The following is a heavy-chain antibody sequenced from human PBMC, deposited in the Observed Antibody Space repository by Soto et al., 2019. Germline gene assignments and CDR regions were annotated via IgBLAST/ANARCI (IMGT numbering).Heavy chain of an antibody. J-gene: IGHJ4*02. Sequence: ETLSLTCTVSGGSISSSSYYWGWIRQPPGKGLEWIGSIYYSGSTYYNPSLKSRVTISVDTSKNQFSLKLSSVTAADTAVYYCARPRAYSSGWFHFDYWGQGTLVTVSS. CDR1: GGSISSSSYY. CDR2: IYYSGST. D-gene: IGHD6-19*01. V-gene: IGHV4-39*01. CDR3: ARPRAYSSGWFHFDY.